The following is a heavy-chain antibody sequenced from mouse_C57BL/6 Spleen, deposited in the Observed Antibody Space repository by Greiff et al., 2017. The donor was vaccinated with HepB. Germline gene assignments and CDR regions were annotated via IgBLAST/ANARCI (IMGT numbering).Heavy chain of an antibody. CDR2: ISSGGSYT. CDR1: GFTFSSYG. CDR3: ARQEDGGFTPY. Sequence: EVMLVESGGDLVKPGGSLKLSCAASGFTFSSYGMSWVRQTPDKRLEWVATISSGGSYTYYPDSVKGRFTISRDNAKNTLYLQLSSLKSEDTAMYCSARQEDGGFTPYWGQGTLVTVSA. J-gene: IGHJ3*01. D-gene: IGHD1-1*02. V-gene: IGHV5-6*02.